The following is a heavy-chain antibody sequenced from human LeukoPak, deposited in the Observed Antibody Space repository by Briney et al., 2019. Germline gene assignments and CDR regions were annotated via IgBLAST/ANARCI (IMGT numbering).Heavy chain of an antibody. CDR1: GFTFSSYD. Sequence: PGGSLRLSCAASGFTFSSYDMSWVRQAPGKGLEWVSAISGSGGSTYYADSVKGRFTISRDNSKNTLYLQMNSLRAEDTAVYYCARDSGGSYENYFDYWGQGTLVTVSS. J-gene: IGHJ4*02. D-gene: IGHD1-26*01. CDR2: ISGSGGST. V-gene: IGHV3-23*01. CDR3: ARDSGGSYENYFDY.